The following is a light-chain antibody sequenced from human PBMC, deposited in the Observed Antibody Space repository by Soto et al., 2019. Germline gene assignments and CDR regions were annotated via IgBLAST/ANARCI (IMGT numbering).Light chain of an antibody. CDR1: QSISSW. V-gene: IGKV1-5*01. J-gene: IGKJ5*01. Sequence: DIQMTQSPSTLSASVGDRVTITCRASQSISSWLAWYQQKPGKAPKLLIYDASSLESGVPSRFSGSGSGTDFTFTITSLQSDDVATYYCQQYASLPITFGQGTRLEIK. CDR3: QQYASLPIT. CDR2: DAS.